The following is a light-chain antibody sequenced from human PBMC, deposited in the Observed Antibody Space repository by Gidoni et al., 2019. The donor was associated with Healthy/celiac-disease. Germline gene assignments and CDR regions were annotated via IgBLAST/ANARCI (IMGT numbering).Light chain of an antibody. CDR1: QSVSSY. V-gene: IGKV3-11*01. CDR3: QQRSNWPPLT. J-gene: IGKJ4*01. Sequence: EIVLTQSPATLSLSPGERATLACRASQSVSSYLAWYQQKPGQAPRLLIYDASNRATGIPARCSGRGSGTDFTLTISSLDPEDFAVYYCQQRSNWPPLTFXGXTKVEIK. CDR2: DAS.